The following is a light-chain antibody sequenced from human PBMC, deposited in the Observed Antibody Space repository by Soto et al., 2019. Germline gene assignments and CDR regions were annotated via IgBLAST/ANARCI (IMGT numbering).Light chain of an antibody. J-gene: IGLJ3*02. CDR1: SSNIGAGFD. CDR3: QSYDTSLSGAWV. V-gene: IGLV1-40*01. CDR2: GND. Sequence: QSVLTQPPSVSGAPGQRVTISCTGSSSNIGAGFDVQWYQHLPGTAPKLLINGNDNRPSGVPDRFSGSTSGTSASLAITGLQAEDEADYYCQSYDTSLSGAWVFGGGTKLTVL.